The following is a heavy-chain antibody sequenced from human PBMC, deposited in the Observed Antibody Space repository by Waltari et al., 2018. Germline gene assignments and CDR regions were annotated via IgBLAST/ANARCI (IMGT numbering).Heavy chain of an antibody. Sequence: QVQLQQWGAGLLKPSETLSLTCAVYGGSFSGYYWSWIRQPPGKGLEWIGEINHSGSTTANPARKSRVTIAVDTSKNQFSLKLSSVTAADTAVYYCARNPYYDYVWGSYPNPYYYYGMDVWGQGTTVTVSS. CDR3: ARNPYYDYVWGSYPNPYYYYGMDV. CDR1: GGSFSGYY. J-gene: IGHJ6*02. CDR2: INHSGST. V-gene: IGHV4-34*01. D-gene: IGHD3-16*01.